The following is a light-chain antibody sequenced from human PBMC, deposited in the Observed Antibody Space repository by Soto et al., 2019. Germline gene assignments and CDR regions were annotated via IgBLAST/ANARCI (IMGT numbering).Light chain of an antibody. J-gene: IGLJ2*01. Sequence: QSALTQPASVSGSPGQSITISCTGTSSDVGGYRYVSWYKQHPGKAPKLIIYDVINRPSGVSNRFSGSKSGNTASLTISGLQADDEGDYYCCSYTSSTTLPFGGGTKVTVL. CDR2: DVI. CDR3: CSYTSSTTLP. V-gene: IGLV2-14*03. CDR1: SSDVGGYRY.